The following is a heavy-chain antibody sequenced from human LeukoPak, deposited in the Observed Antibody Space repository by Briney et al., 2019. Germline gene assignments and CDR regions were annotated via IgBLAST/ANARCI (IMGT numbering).Heavy chain of an antibody. J-gene: IGHJ5*02. V-gene: IGHV3-21*01. CDR1: GFTFSSHT. Sequence: GGSLRLSCAASGFTFSSHTMIWVRQAPGKGLEWVSFITSSSNYIYYADSVKGRFTVPRDNAKNSLYLQMNSLRAEDTAVYYCARDFGSYYSDSSGYDSWGQGTLVTVSS. CDR3: ARDFGSYYSDSSGYDS. CDR2: ITSSSNYI. D-gene: IGHD3-22*01.